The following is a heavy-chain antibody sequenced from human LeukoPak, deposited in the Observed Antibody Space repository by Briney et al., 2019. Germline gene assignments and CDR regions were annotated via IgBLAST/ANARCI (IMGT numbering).Heavy chain of an antibody. CDR1: RFTFDEYG. V-gene: IGHV3-23*01. J-gene: IGHJ4*02. CDR2: TVGSRPDT. Sequence: GGSPRLSCAASRFTFDEYGMSWVRQTAGKGLEWVSATVGSRPDTYHADSVKGRFTVSRDNSRNTLYLQMNNLRIEDSAVYYCTKAPLMSCTGAFCYPFDSWGQGVLVTVSS. CDR3: TKAPLMSCTGAFCYPFDS. D-gene: IGHD2-8*02.